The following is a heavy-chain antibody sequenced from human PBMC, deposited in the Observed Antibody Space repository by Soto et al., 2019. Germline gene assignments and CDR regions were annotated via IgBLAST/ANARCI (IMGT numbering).Heavy chain of an antibody. CDR2: IYDNENT. Sequence: QMQLHQSGPGLVMSSQTLSLTCTVSGGSITAGYYWPWIRQPPGKGLEWIGRIYDNENTHYNPSLEGRISISVDTSKTQFTLTLHSVTAADTAVYYWARPFSWGHDGFDIWGQGTRFTVSS. V-gene: IGHV4-31*03. CDR1: GGSITAGYY. J-gene: IGHJ3*02. D-gene: IGHD6-13*01. CDR3: ARPFSWGHDGFDI.